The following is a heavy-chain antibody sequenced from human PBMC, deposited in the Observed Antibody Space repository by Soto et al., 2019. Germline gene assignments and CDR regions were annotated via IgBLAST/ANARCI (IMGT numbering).Heavy chain of an antibody. CDR1: GYSFTNYA. Sequence: QVQIVQSGAEVKKPGASVKASCKASGYSFTNYAIHWERQAHGQRPEWMGRINTGNGNTKYSQKFQGRVTISMDTSATTACLELSCLRSGDTAVYYCARCLYQQFRVDYVCQGTLITVAS. J-gene: IGHJ4*02. CDR3: ARCLYQQFRVDY. V-gene: IGHV1-3*04. CDR2: INTGNGNT. D-gene: IGHD2-2*01.